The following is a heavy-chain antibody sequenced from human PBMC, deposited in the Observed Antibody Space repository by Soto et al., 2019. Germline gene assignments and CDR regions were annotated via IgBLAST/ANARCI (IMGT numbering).Heavy chain of an antibody. D-gene: IGHD5-12*01. V-gene: IGHV1-24*01. CDR3: ATVSGYSGYYHPYYYYMDV. Sequence: ASVKVSCKVSGYTLTELSMHWVRQAPGKGLEWMGGFDPEDGETIYAQKFQGRVTMTEDTSTDTAYMELSSLRSEDTAVYYCATVSGYSGYYHPYYYYMDVWGKGTTVTVSS. CDR2: FDPEDGET. CDR1: GYTLTELS. J-gene: IGHJ6*03.